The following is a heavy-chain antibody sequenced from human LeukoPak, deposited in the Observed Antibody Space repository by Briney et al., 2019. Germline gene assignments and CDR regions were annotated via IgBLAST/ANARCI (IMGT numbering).Heavy chain of an antibody. Sequence: GASVKVSCKASGYTFINYDIIWVRQATGQGLECMGWMNPNSGNTGYTQKFQGRVTMTRNTSISTAYMELSSLRSEDTAVYYCAREYYYDSSGSARDYWGQGTLVTVSS. CDR2: MNPNSGNT. CDR3: AREYYYDSSGSARDY. D-gene: IGHD3-22*01. CDR1: GYTFINYD. J-gene: IGHJ4*02. V-gene: IGHV1-8*02.